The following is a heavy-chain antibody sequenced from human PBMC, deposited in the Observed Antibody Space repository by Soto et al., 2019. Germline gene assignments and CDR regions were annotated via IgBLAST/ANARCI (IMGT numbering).Heavy chain of an antibody. D-gene: IGHD3-10*01. CDR3: ARLFSRPRSPGSAFDY. Sequence: GASVKVSCKASGGTFSSYAISWVRQAPGQGLEWMGGIIPIFGTANYAQKFQGRVTITADESTSTAYMELSSLRSEDTAVYYCARLFSRPRSPGSAFDYWGQGTLVTVSS. CDR2: IIPIFGTA. CDR1: GGTFSSYA. J-gene: IGHJ4*02. V-gene: IGHV1-69*13.